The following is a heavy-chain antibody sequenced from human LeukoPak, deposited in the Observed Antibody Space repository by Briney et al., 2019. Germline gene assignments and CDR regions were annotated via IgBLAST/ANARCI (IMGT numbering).Heavy chain of an antibody. CDR3: ARRIKTNGDWYFDL. Sequence: SETLSLTCTVSGGSISSYYLSWIRQPAGKALEWIGRIHSSGSTNYNPSLKSRVSMSVDTSKNQFSLKLSSVTAADTAVYCCARRIKTNGDWYFDLWGRGTLVTVSS. D-gene: IGHD2/OR15-2a*01. CDR2: IHSSGST. CDR1: GGSISSYY. J-gene: IGHJ2*01. V-gene: IGHV4-4*07.